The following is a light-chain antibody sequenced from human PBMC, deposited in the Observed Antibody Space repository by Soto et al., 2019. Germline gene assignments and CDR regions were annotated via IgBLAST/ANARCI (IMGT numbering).Light chain of an antibody. CDR2: DAS. CDR1: QDIATY. J-gene: IGKJ1*01. V-gene: IGKV1-33*01. Sequence: DIQMTQSPSSLSASVGNRVTITCQASQDIATYLNWYQQKPGKAPNILIYDASNLETVVPSRFSGGGSGTHFTFTISNLQPEDIATYYCQQYDHLTPTWTFGQGTKVEIE. CDR3: QQYDHLTPTWT.